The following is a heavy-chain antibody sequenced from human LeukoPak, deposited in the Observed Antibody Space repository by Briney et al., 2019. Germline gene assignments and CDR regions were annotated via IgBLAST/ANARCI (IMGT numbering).Heavy chain of an antibody. CDR2: MNPNSGNT. CDR3: AIAAAGSNYYYYYMDV. J-gene: IGHJ6*03. CDR1: GYTFTRYD. D-gene: IGHD6-13*01. Sequence: AAVKVSCKASGYTFTRYDINWVRQATGQALEWMGWMNPNSGNTGYAQKFQGRVTMTRNTSISTAYMELSSLRSADTAVYYCAIAAAGSNYYYYYMDVWGKGTTVTVSS. V-gene: IGHV1-8*01.